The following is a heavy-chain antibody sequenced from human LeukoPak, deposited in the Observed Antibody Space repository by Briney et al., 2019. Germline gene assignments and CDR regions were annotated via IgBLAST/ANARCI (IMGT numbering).Heavy chain of an antibody. Sequence: GGSLRLSCAASGFTFSSYSMNWVRQAPGKGLEWVSSISSSSSYIYYADSVRGRFTISRDNAKNSLYLQMNSLRAEDTAMYYCARWGISGGYSDYWGQGTLVTVSS. CDR3: ARWGISGGYSDY. D-gene: IGHD1-26*01. CDR2: ISSSSSYI. V-gene: IGHV3-21*01. CDR1: GFTFSSYS. J-gene: IGHJ4*02.